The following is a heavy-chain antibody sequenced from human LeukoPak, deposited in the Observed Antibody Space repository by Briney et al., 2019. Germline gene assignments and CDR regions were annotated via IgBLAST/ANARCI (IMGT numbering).Heavy chain of an antibody. CDR1: GYTFAGDY. J-gene: IGHJ2*01. D-gene: IGHD3-10*01. CDR2: INPNSGGT. V-gene: IGHV1-2*02. CDR3: ARDGIPHMVRTYYWYFDL. Sequence: GASVKVSCKASGYTFAGDYMHWVRQARGQGLEWMGWINPNSGGTNYAQKFQGRVTMTRDTSISTAYMELSRLRSGDTAVYYCARDGIPHMVRTYYWYFDLWGRGTLVTVSS.